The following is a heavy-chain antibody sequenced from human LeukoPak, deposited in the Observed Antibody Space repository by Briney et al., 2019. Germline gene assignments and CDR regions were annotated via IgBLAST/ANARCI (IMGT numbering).Heavy chain of an antibody. V-gene: IGHV1-24*01. Sequence: VASVKVSCKVSGYTLTELSMHWVRQAPGKGLEWMGGFDPEDGETIYPQKFQGRVTMTEDISTDTAYMELSSLRSEDTAVYYCATPSGSYAGDAFDIWGQGTMVTVSS. CDR1: GYTLTELS. D-gene: IGHD1-26*01. J-gene: IGHJ3*02. CDR3: ATPSGSYAGDAFDI. CDR2: FDPEDGET.